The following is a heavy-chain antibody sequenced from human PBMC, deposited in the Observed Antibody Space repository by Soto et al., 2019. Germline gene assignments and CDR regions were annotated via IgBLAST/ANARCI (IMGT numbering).Heavy chain of an antibody. J-gene: IGHJ4*02. CDR2: ISGRGGNT. Sequence: EVQLLESGGGLVQPGGSLRLSCAASGFTFSSYAMSWVRQAPGKGLEWVSAISGRGGNTYYADSVKGRFTISRDNSKNTLYLQMNSLRAEATAVYYCANEGGSYRGGSLDYWGQGTLVTVSS. D-gene: IGHD3-16*02. CDR1: GFTFSSYA. CDR3: ANEGGSYRGGSLDY. V-gene: IGHV3-23*01.